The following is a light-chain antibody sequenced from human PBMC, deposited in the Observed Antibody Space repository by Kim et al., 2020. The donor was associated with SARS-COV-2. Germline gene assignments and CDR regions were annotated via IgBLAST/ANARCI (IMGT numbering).Light chain of an antibody. V-gene: IGKV3-20*01. CDR3: HQYGDSPYT. CDR2: GAS. J-gene: IGKJ2*01. Sequence: LSPGDRATLPCKTSQTISSNYLAWYQQKPGQAPRLLIYGASTRATDSPDRFSGGGSATDFTLTINRLEPEDFAVYFCHQYGDSPYTFGQGTKLEI. CDR1: QTISSNY.